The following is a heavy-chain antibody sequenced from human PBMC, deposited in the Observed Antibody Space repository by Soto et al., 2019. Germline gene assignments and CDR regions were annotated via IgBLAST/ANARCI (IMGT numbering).Heavy chain of an antibody. Sequence: TSETLSLTCSVSGGSISSGYWTWIRQPPGKGLEWIGYIYYGGSTNYNPSLKSRVIISVDTAKNQFSLRLSSVSAADTAVYYCTGAYYDVSGYSLDPWGQGTSVTVSS. CDR2: IYYGGST. J-gene: IGHJ5*02. D-gene: IGHD3-22*01. CDR1: GGSISSGY. CDR3: TGAYYDVSGYSLDP. V-gene: IGHV4-59*01.